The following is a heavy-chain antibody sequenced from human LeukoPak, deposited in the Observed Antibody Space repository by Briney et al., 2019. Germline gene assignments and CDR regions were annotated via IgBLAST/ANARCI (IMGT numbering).Heavy chain of an antibody. J-gene: IGHJ4*02. CDR2: IYPGDSDT. D-gene: IGHD6-19*01. CDR1: GYSFTSYW. V-gene: IGHV5-51*01. Sequence: GESLQISCQGSGYSFTSYWIGWVRQMPGKGLEWMGIIYPGDSDTRYSPSFQGQVTISADKSISTAYLQWSSLKASDTAMYYCAGAFGDYSSGWWCFDYWGQGTLVTVSS. CDR3: AGAFGDYSSGWWCFDY.